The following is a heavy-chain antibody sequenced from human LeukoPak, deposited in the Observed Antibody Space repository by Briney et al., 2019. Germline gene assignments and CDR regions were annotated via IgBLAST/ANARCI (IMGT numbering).Heavy chain of an antibody. D-gene: IGHD2-21*01. CDR3: ARVLRDLPYYYGMDV. Sequence: SETLSLTCAVYXXSXSGYXXXWXXXPXXXXXXXXXEINHSGSTNYNPSLKSRVTISVDTSKNQFSLKLSSVTAADTAVYYCARVLRDLPYYYGMDVWGQGTTVTVSS. CDR1: XXSXSGYX. V-gene: IGHV4-34*01. CDR2: INHSGST. J-gene: IGHJ6*02.